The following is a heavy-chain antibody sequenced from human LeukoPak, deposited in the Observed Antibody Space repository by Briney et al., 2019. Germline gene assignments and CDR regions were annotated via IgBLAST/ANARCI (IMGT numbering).Heavy chain of an antibody. D-gene: IGHD3-3*01. CDR2: IYYSGST. CDR1: GGSISSGGYY. CDR3: ARGQGYDFWSGYHYYFDY. Sequence: PSQTLSLTCTVSGGSISSGGYYWSWIRQHPGKGLEWIGYIYYSGSTYYNPSLKSRVTISVDTSKNQFSLKLSSVTAADTAVYYCARGQGYDFWSGYHYYFDYWGQGTLVTVSS. V-gene: IGHV4-31*03. J-gene: IGHJ4*02.